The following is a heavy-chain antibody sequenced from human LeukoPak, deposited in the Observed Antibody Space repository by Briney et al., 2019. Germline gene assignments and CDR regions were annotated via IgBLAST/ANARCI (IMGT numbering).Heavy chain of an antibody. V-gene: IGHV4-59*01. CDR1: GGSISSYY. Sequence: SETLSLTCTVSGGSISSYYWSWIRQPPGKGLEWIGYSYYSGSTNYNPSLKSRVTISVDTSKNQFSLKLSSVTAADTAVYYCARAGQQLAYYYYYYMDVWGKGTTVTVSS. J-gene: IGHJ6*03. D-gene: IGHD6-13*01. CDR2: SYYSGST. CDR3: ARAGQQLAYYYYYYMDV.